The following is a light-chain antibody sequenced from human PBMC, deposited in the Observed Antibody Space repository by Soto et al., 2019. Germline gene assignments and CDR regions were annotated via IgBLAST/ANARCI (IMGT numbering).Light chain of an antibody. Sequence: DVVLAQTPLSLPVRPGQPGYTACRSSHGLELGDGKSSLSWYHQRPGQSPRRLIYQVSNRDDGGADRISGSGSSSDFTLQISRVEPDDVGLDYCMQYTHWPHTFGQGTKMEIQ. CDR2: QVS. CDR3: MQYTHWPHT. V-gene: IGKV2-30*02. J-gene: IGKJ2*01. CDR1: HGLELGDGKSS.